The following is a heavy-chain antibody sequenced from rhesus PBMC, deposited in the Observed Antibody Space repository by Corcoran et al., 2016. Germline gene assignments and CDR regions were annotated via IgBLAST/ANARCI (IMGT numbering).Heavy chain of an antibody. CDR1: GYTFTSSY. CDR2: INTSKGNT. D-gene: IGHD6-13*01. V-gene: IGHV1-200*01. Sequence: QVPLVQSGAEVKKPGTSVKLSCKASGYTFTSSYIHLVRQAPGQVLEWMGRINTSKGNTGDAQKFEDRVTKTRDTSTSKAYMELNSLRSEDTAVYYCARGLSSWAGVYWGQGVLVTVSS. J-gene: IGHJ4*01. CDR3: ARGLSSWAGVY.